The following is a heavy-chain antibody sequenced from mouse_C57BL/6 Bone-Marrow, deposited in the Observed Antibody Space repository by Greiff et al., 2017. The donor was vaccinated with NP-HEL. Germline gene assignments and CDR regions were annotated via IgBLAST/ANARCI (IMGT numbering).Heavy chain of an antibody. V-gene: IGHV1-4*01. D-gene: IGHD1-1*01. Sequence: QVQLQQSGAELARPGASVKMSCKASGYTFTSYTMHWVKQRPGQGLEWIGYINPSSGYTKYNQKFKDKATLTADKSSSTADMQLSSLTSEDSAVYYCAILITTVGYYFDYWGQGTTLTVSS. CDR2: INPSSGYT. J-gene: IGHJ2*01. CDR1: GYTFTSYT. CDR3: AILITTVGYYFDY.